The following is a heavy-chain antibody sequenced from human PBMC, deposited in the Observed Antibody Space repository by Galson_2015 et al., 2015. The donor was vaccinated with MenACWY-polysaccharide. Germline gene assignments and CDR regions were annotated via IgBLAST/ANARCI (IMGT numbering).Heavy chain of an antibody. D-gene: IGHD4-11*01. V-gene: IGHV3-48*02. CDR1: GFTFSNYA. CDR3: ARVAYSSRTLDP. Sequence: SLRLSCAASGFTFSNYAMSWVRQAPGKGLEWVSSVSSGSGTIYYAESVKGRFTISRDNAQSSLYLQLNSLRDEDTAVYYCARVAYSSRTLDPWGQGPLVPVSS. J-gene: IGHJ5*02. CDR2: VSSGSGTI.